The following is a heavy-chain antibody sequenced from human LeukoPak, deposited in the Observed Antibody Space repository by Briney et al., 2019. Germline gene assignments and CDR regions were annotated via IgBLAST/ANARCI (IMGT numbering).Heavy chain of an antibody. Sequence: SQTLSLTCAISGDSVSSNSAAWNWIRQSPSRGLEWLGRTYYRSKWYNDYAVSVKSRITINPDTSKNQFSLQLNSVTPEDTAVYYCAGSRGSTHDHYYYYYYGMDVWGQGTTVTVSS. D-gene: IGHD2-15*01. V-gene: IGHV6-1*01. CDR2: TYYRSKWYN. J-gene: IGHJ6*02. CDR3: AGSRGSTHDHYYYYYYGMDV. CDR1: GDSVSSNSAA.